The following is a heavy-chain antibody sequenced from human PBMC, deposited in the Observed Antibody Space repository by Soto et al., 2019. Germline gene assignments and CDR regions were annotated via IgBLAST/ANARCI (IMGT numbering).Heavy chain of an antibody. CDR2: MYHSGNT. CDR3: ASSKYDVVAGSVWFDP. Sequence: QLQLQESGSGLVKPSETLSLNCAVSGGSITSGGYSWGCIRQPTGQGLEWIGYMYHSGNTYYNPSLKGRVTISLGHSRNQFSLRLISVTAADTAVYFWASSKYDVVAGSVWFDPWGQGTLVTVSS. V-gene: IGHV4-30-2*01. J-gene: IGHJ5*02. D-gene: IGHD2-15*01. CDR1: GGSITSGGYS.